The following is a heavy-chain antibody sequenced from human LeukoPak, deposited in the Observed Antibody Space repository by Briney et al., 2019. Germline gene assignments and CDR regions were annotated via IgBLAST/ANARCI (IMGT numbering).Heavy chain of an antibody. J-gene: IGHJ4*02. D-gene: IGHD6-19*01. V-gene: IGHV1-2*02. Sequence: GASVKVSCKASGYTFTGYYMHWVRQAPGQGLEWMGWINPNSGGTNYAQKFQGRVTMARDTSISTAYMELSRLRSDDTAVYYCARARYSSGWRFDYWGQGTLVTVSS. CDR1: GYTFTGYY. CDR2: INPNSGGT. CDR3: ARARYSSGWRFDY.